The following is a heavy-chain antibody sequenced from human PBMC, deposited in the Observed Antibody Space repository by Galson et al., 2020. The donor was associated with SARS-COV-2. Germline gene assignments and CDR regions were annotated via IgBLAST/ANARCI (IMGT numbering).Heavy chain of an antibody. Sequence: SETLSLTCTVSGGSISSGSYYWSWIRQPPGKGLEWIAYIYYSWSTSYNPSLKSRITISVDTSKNQFSLKLSSVTAADTAVYYCATDFAQSETYAMDVWGQGTTVTVSS. CDR2: IYYSWST. CDR3: ATDFAQSETYAMDV. V-gene: IGHV4-61*01. D-gene: IGHD3-3*01. J-gene: IGHJ6*02. CDR1: GGSISSGSYY.